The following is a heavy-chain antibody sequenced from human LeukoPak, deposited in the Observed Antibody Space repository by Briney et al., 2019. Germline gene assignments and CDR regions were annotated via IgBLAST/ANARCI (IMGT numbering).Heavy chain of an antibody. J-gene: IGHJ4*01. CDR2: IWYDGSNK. CDR3: ARDKAGLFDY. V-gene: IGHV3-33*01. Sequence: PGRSLRLSCAASGFTFSSYGMHWVRQAPGKGLEWVAVIWYDGSNKYYADSVKGRFTISRDNSKNTLYLQMNSLRAEDTAVYYCARDKAGLFDYWGHGTLVTVSS. CDR1: GFTFSSYG.